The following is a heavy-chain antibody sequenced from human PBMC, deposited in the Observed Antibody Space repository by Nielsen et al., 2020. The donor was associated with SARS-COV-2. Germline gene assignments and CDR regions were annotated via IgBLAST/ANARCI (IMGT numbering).Heavy chain of an antibody. CDR1: GFTFSSYA. J-gene: IGHJ4*02. CDR3: AKNLHMIVVVTPLDY. CDR2: ISGSGGST. D-gene: IGHD3-22*01. V-gene: IGHV3-23*01. Sequence: GGSLRLSCAASGFTFSSYAMSWVRQAPGKGLEWVSAISGSGGSTYYADSVKGRFTISRDNSKNTLYLQMNSLRAEDTAVYYCAKNLHMIVVVTPLDYWGQGTLVTVSS.